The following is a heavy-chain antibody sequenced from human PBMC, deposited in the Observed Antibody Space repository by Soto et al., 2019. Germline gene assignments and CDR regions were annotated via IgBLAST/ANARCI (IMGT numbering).Heavy chain of an antibody. CDR2: IAVGSGNT. Sequence: GASVKVSCKASGSTFTSSAVQWARQARGQRLEWIGRIAVGSGNTDYAQKFHERVTITRDMSTTTAYMELSSLRSEDTAVYYCAAGSLLWFGELLVAHSYYYGMDVWGQGTTVTVSS. CDR1: GSTFTSSA. CDR3: AAGSLLWFGELLVAHSYYYGMDV. J-gene: IGHJ6*02. D-gene: IGHD3-10*01. V-gene: IGHV1-58*01.